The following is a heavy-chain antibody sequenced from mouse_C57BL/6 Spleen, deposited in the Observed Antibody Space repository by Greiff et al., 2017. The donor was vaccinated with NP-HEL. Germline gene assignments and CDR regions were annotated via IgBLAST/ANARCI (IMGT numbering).Heavy chain of an antibody. Sequence: EVKLMESGGGLVKPGGSLKLSCAASGFTFSSYAMSWVRQTPEKRLEWVATISDGGSYTYYPDNVKGRFTISRDNAKNNLYLQMSHLKSEDTAMYYCARDGWDDYWGQGTTLTVSS. V-gene: IGHV5-4*01. J-gene: IGHJ2*01. CDR1: GFTFSSYA. CDR3: ARDGWDDY. D-gene: IGHD4-1*01. CDR2: ISDGGSYT.